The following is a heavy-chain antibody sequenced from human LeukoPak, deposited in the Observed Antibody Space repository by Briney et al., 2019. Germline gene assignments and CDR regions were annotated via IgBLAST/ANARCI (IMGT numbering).Heavy chain of an antibody. CDR3: VKAITVSANFDC. V-gene: IGHV3-64D*09. CDR1: GFTFSNYG. J-gene: IGHJ4*02. Sequence: PGGSLRLSCSASGFTFSNYGMYWVRQAPGKGLEYVSAISSNGGNTYYADSVKGRFTISRDNSKNTLYLQMSSLRTEDTAIYYCVKAITVSANFDCWGQGTLVTVSS. CDR2: ISSNGGNT. D-gene: IGHD2-21*02.